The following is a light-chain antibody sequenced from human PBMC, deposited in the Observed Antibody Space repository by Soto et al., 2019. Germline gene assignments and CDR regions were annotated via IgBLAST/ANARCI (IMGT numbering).Light chain of an antibody. Sequence: EIVMTQSPATLSVSPGGRATLSGRASQSVSSNLAWYQQKPGKAPRLLIYGASTRATGIPARFSGSGSGTEFTLTISRLEPEDFAAYYCQQYGSSPRTFGQGTKVDI. V-gene: IGKV3-15*01. CDR3: QQYGSSPRT. J-gene: IGKJ1*01. CDR2: GAS. CDR1: QSVSSN.